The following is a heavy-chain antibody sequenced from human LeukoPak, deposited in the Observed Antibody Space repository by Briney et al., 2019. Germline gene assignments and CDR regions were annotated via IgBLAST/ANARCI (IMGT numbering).Heavy chain of an antibody. CDR1: GVTSSSYA. V-gene: IGHV3-23*01. D-gene: IGHD7-27*01. Sequence: RGCLRLSCAAPGVTSSSYAMNCVRQALGEGLGWVSGIRVGGETHYADSVKGRFTISRDNSENTLYLQMSGLRAEDTAVYHCVKGTGDTGYYFDYWGQGTLVTVSS. CDR3: VKGTGDTGYYFDY. CDR2: IRVGGET. J-gene: IGHJ4*02.